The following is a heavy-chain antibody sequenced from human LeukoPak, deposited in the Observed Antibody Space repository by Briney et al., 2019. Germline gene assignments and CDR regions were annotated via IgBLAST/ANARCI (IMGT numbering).Heavy chain of an antibody. J-gene: IGHJ4*02. CDR1: GFTFSSYA. V-gene: IGHV3-23*01. CDR2: TSGSGGST. D-gene: IGHD5-18*01. Sequence: GGSLRLSCAASGFTFSSYAMSWVRQAPGKGLEWVSATSGSGGSTYYADSVKGRFTISRDNSKNTLYLQMNGLRAEDTAVYYCAKAGGYSYGYGYYFDYWGQGTLVTVSS. CDR3: AKAGGYSYGYGYYFDY.